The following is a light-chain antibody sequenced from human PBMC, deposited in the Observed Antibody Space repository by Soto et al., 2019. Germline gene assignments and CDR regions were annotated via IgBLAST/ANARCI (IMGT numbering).Light chain of an antibody. J-gene: IGKJ4*01. CDR1: QSISSSY. CDR2: AAS. Sequence: EIVLTQSPGTLSLSPGERATLSCRASQSISSSYLAWYQQKPGQAPRLLFYAASSRATGIPDRFSGSGSGTDFTLTLSRLEPQDFAVYYCQHYGRSPPLTFGGGTKVEIK. V-gene: IGKV3-20*01. CDR3: QHYGRSPPLT.